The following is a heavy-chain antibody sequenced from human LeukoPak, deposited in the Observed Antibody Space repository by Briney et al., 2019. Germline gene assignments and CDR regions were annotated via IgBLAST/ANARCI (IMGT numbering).Heavy chain of an antibody. CDR2: IIPILGIA. V-gene: IGHV1-69*04. Sequence: SVKVSCKASGGTFSSYAISWVRQAPGQGLEWMGRIIPILGIANYAQKFQGRVTITADKSTSTAYMELSSLRSEDTAVYYCASEFGDTMVRGVIKDWGQGTLVTVSS. CDR1: GGTFSSYA. J-gene: IGHJ4*02. CDR3: ASEFGDTMVRGVIKD. D-gene: IGHD3-10*01.